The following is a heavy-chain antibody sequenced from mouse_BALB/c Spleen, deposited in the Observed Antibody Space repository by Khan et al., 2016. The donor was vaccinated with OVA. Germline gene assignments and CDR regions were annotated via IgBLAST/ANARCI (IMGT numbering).Heavy chain of an antibody. V-gene: IGHV5-6-5*01. CDR1: GFTFNAYA. CDR3: AREVYSSNYAWFAY. D-gene: IGHD1-1*01. CDR2: ISSAYTT. Sequence: EVQVVESGGGLVKPGGSLKLSCTASGFTFNAYAMSWVRQTPEKRLEWVASISSAYTTYYSDILKGRFTISRDDARHILYFQMNSLRPEDTDMYYCAREVYSSNYAWFAYWGQGTLVTVSA. J-gene: IGHJ3*01.